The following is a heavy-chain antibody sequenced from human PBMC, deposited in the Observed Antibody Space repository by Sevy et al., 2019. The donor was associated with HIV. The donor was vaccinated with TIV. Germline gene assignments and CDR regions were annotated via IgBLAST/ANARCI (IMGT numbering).Heavy chain of an antibody. J-gene: IGHJ4*02. CDR2: IRSKAYGGTT. Sequence: GGSLRLSCTASGFTFGDYAMSWVRQAPGKGLEWVGFIRSKAYGGTTEYAASAKGRFTISRDDSKSIAYLQMNSLKTEDTAVYYCTRDIDSCSGGSCYPTYDYWGQGTLVTVSS. CDR3: TRDIDSCSGGSCYPTYDY. CDR1: GFTFGDYA. V-gene: IGHV3-49*04. D-gene: IGHD2-15*01.